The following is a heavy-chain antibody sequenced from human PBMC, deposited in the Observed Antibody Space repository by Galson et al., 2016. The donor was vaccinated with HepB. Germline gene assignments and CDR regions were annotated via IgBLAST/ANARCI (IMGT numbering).Heavy chain of an antibody. CDR3: VSEPSGWMGFDR. V-gene: IGHV4-4*02. Sequence: SETLSLTCAVSGDSISGSHWWSWVRQPPGKGLEWIGEILHSGRTNYNPSLKSRVTMSADTSKNELSLIVSSVTAADTAVYYCVSEPSGWMGFDRWGQGTLVTVSS. CDR2: ILHSGRT. J-gene: IGHJ5*02. D-gene: IGHD6-19*01. CDR1: GDSISGSHW.